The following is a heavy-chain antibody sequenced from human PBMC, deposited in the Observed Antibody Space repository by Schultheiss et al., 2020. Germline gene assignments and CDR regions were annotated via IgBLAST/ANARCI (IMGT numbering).Heavy chain of an antibody. CDR2: ISSSSSSI. Sequence: GGSLRLSCAASGFTVSSNYMSWVRQAPGKGLEWVSYISSSSSSIHYADSVKGRFTISRDNAKNSLYLQMNSLRDEDTAVYFCASRGYYYDSSGYYPIQFDYWGQGTLVTVSS. V-gene: IGHV3-48*02. CDR1: GFTVSSNY. CDR3: ASRGYYYDSSGYYPIQFDY. D-gene: IGHD3-22*01. J-gene: IGHJ4*02.